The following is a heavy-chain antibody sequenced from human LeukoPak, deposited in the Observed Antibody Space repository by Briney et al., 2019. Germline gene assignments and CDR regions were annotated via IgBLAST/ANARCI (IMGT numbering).Heavy chain of an antibody. CDR1: GYSFNTYW. V-gene: IGHV5-51*01. CDR3: ARLEDPGTDY. J-gene: IGHJ4*02. CDR2: IYPGDSDT. Sequence: GESLKISCKGSGYSFNTYWIGWVRQVPGKGLEWMGTIYPGDSDTRYSPSFQGQVTISADKSITTAYLQWSSLKASDTAVYYCARLEDPGTDYWGQGTLVTVFS. D-gene: IGHD6-13*01.